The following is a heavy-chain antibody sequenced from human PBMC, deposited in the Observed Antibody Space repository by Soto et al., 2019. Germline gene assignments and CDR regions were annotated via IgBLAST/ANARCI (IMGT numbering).Heavy chain of an antibody. V-gene: IGHV1-69*06. CDR2: IIPIFGTA. J-gene: IGHJ6*02. Sequence: SVKVSCKASGGTFSSYAISWVRQAPGQGLEWMGGIIPIFGTANYAQKFQGRVTITADKSTSTAYMELSSLRSEDTAVYYCASRRRDDFWGGTHRLYGMDVWGQGTTVTVSS. CDR1: GGTFSSYA. D-gene: IGHD3-3*01. CDR3: ASRRRDDFWGGTHRLYGMDV.